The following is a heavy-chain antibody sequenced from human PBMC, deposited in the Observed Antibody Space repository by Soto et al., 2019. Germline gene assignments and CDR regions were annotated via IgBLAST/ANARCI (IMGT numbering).Heavy chain of an antibody. CDR3: AREDVLRYFDWLLWNY. Sequence: SLRLSCAASGFTFSSYSMNWVRQAPGKGLEWVSSISSSSSYIYYADSVKGRFTISRDNAKNSLYLQMNSLRAEDTAVYYCAREDVLRYFDWLLWNYWGQGTLVTVS. CDR2: ISSSSSYI. J-gene: IGHJ4*02. CDR1: GFTFSSYS. V-gene: IGHV3-21*01. D-gene: IGHD3-9*01.